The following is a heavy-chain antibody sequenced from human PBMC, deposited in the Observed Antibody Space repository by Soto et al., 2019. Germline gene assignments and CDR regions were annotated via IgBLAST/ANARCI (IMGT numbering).Heavy chain of an antibody. CDR2: IIPIFGTA. Sequence: QVQLVQSGAEVKKPGSSVKVSCKASRGTFSSYAISWVRQAPGQGLEWMGGIIPIFGTANYAQKFQGRVTITADESTSTAYMELSSLRSEDTAVYYCARAASCYDSSGYQGKFDPWGQGTLVTVSS. V-gene: IGHV1-69*01. J-gene: IGHJ5*02. CDR1: RGTFSSYA. D-gene: IGHD3-22*01. CDR3: ARAASCYDSSGYQGKFDP.